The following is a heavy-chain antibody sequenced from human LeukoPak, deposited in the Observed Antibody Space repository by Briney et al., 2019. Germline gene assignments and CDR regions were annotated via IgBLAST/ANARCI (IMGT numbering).Heavy chain of an antibody. J-gene: IGHJ4*02. V-gene: IGHV3-74*01. Sequence: GGSLRLSCVASGFTLSNYAMSWARQAPGKELEWVSRIKSDGITITYADSAKGRFTISRDNAKNTLYLQMNSLRAEDTAVYYCLRDLNWSLDQWGQGTLVTVSS. D-gene: IGHD1-20*01. CDR3: LRDLNWSLDQ. CDR2: IKSDGITI. CDR1: GFTLSNYA.